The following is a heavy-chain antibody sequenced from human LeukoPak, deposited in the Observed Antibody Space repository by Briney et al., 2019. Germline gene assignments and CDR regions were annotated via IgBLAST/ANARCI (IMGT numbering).Heavy chain of an antibody. Sequence: SETLSLTCTVSGGSIGSHYWSWIRQPPGKGLEWIGYIYYSGSTNYNPSLKSRVTISVDTSKNQFSLKLSSVTAADTAVYYCARHTYYYDSSGYLYYFDYWGQGTLVTVSS. J-gene: IGHJ4*02. CDR2: IYYSGST. CDR3: ARHTYYYDSSGYLYYFDY. D-gene: IGHD3-22*01. CDR1: GGSIGSHY. V-gene: IGHV4-59*08.